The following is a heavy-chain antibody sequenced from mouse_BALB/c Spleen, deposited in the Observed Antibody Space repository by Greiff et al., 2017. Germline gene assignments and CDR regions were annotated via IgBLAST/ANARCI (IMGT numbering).Heavy chain of an antibody. Sequence: DVMLVESGGGLVKPGGSLKLSCAASGFTFSSYAMSWVRQSPEKRLEWVAEISSGSSTIYYADTVKGRFTISRDNPKNTLFLQMTSLRSEDTAMYYCARRYYDYGAMDYWGQGTSVTVSS. CDR2: ISSGSSTI. V-gene: IGHV5-17*02. CDR3: ARRYYDYGAMDY. J-gene: IGHJ4*01. D-gene: IGHD2-4*01. CDR1: GFTFSSYA.